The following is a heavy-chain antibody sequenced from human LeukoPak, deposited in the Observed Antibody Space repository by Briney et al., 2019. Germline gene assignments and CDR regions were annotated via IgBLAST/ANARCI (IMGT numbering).Heavy chain of an antibody. CDR3: ARGPAAAGPDY. D-gene: IGHD6-13*01. V-gene: IGHV4-34*01. CDR1: GVSFSGYY. Sequence: PSETLSLSCAVYGVSFSGYYWSWIRQPPGKGLEWIGEINHSGSTNYHPSLKSRVTISVDTSKNQFSLKLSSVTAADTAVYYCARGPAAAGPDYWGQGTLVTVSS. CDR2: INHSGST. J-gene: IGHJ4*02.